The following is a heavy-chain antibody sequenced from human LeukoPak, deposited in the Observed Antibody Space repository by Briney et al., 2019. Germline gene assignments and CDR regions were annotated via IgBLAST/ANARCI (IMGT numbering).Heavy chain of an antibody. CDR1: GYSFTSYW. CDR3: ARRVLIGSDWFDP. D-gene: IGHD3-9*01. V-gene: IGHV5-51*01. J-gene: IGHJ5*02. Sequence: GESLKISCKGSGYSFTSYWIGWVRQMPGKGLEWMGIVYPPDSDVRYSPSFQGQVTISVDKSISTAYLQWSSLKAADTAIYYCARRVLIGSDWFDPWGQGTLVTVSS. CDR2: VYPPDSDV.